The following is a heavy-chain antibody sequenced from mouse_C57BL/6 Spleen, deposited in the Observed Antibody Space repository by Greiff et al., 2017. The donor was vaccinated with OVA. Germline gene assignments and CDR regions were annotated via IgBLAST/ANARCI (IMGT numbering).Heavy chain of an antibody. J-gene: IGHJ2*01. CDR1: GFTFSSYG. Sequence: EVKVVESGGDLVKPGGSLKLSCAASGFTFSSYGMSWVRQTPDKRLEWVATISSGGSYTYYPDSVKGRFSISRDNAKNTLYLQMSSLKSEDTAMYYCARLWATVVHYFDYWGQGTTLTVSS. D-gene: IGHD1-1*01. CDR2: ISSGGSYT. CDR3: ARLWATVVHYFDY. V-gene: IGHV5-6*01.